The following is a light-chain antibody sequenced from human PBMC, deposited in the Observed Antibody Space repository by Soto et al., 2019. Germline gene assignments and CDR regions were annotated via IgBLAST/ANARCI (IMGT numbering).Light chain of an antibody. J-gene: IGKJ1*01. CDR2: GAS. CDR1: QSVSSN. Sequence: EIVMTQSPATLSVSPGERVTLSCRASQSVSSNLAWYQQRPGQAPRLLIYGASSRATDIPARFSGSGSGTEFTLTISSLQSEDFAVYYCQQYNYWPPWTFGQGTKVDIK. V-gene: IGKV3-15*01. CDR3: QQYNYWPPWT.